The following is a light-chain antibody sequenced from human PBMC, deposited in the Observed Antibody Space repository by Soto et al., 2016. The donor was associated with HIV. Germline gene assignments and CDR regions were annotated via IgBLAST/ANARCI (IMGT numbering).Light chain of an antibody. CDR2: DDD. V-gene: IGLV3-21*03. J-gene: IGLJ3*02. Sequence: SYELTQPAAVSVAPGKPATITCGGDNLGSQSIHWYQQKPGQAPVLVVYDDDDRPSGIPERFSGSSSGNTATLTISRVEIGDEADYYCQVWDSSSDHWVFGGGTKLTVL. CDR1: NLGSQS. CDR3: QVWDSSSDHWV.